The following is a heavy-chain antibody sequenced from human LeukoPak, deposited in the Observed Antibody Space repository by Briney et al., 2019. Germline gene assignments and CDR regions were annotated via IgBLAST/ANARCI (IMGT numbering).Heavy chain of an antibody. CDR2: ISYDGSNK. Sequence: GRSLRLSCAASGFTFSSYAMHWVRQAPGKGLEWVAVISYDGSNKYYADSVKGRFTISRDNSKNTLYLQMNSLRAEDTAVYYCASYNPYYWGQGTLVTVSS. CDR1: GFTFSSYA. D-gene: IGHD1-1*01. V-gene: IGHV3-30*04. CDR3: ASYNPYY. J-gene: IGHJ4*02.